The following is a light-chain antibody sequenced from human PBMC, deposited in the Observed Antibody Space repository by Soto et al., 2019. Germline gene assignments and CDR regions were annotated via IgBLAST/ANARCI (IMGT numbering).Light chain of an antibody. Sequence: QSALTQPRSVSGSPGQSVTMSCTGSTGDIGDKNLVSWFQQHPGKAPQVIIYDVTKRPSGVPDRFSGSRSGNTASLTVSGLQAEDEADYYCSSFAGSPVVFGGGTELTVL. CDR2: DVT. CDR1: TGDIGDKNL. CDR3: SSFAGSPVV. J-gene: IGLJ2*01. V-gene: IGLV2-11*01.